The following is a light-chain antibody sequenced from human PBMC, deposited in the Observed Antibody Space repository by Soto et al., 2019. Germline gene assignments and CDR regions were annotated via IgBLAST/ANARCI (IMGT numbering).Light chain of an antibody. Sequence: QSVLIQPPSASGTPGQRVTISCSGSSSNIGSNTVNWSQQFPGTAPKLLIYSNNQRPSGVPDRFSGSKSGTSASLAISGLQSEDEADYYCAAWDDTLNGYYVFGTGTKVTVL. J-gene: IGLJ1*01. CDR3: AAWDDTLNGYYV. V-gene: IGLV1-44*01. CDR1: SSNIGSNT. CDR2: SNN.